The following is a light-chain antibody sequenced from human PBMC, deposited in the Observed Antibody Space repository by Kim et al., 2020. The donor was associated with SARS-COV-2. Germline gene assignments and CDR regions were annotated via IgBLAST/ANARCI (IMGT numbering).Light chain of an antibody. CDR3: QQHGGSPLT. J-gene: IGKJ4*01. V-gene: IGKV3-20*01. CDR1: QSSSSY. Sequence: LSPGRRAPLCRGGRQSSSSYLAWYQQKPGQPPRLLLYDASSGATGIPARFSGSGSGTDFTLTISRLEPEDFAVYYCQQHGGSPLTFGGGTKVDIK. CDR2: DAS.